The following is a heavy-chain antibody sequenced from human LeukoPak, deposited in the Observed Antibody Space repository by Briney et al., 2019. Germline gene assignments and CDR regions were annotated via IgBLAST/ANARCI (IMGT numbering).Heavy chain of an antibody. D-gene: IGHD1-26*01. CDR1: GHPFSNAW. V-gene: IGHV3-15*01. J-gene: IGHJ4*01. Sequence: KSGGSLRLCCGASGHPFSNAWIGWGRRARGKGLEWVGRIKSKTEGGTTDYAAPVKSSITISRDAANTTLYLQMNSHKTEDTGFYLCTPDIGWEAAPFDYWGQGTLVTVSS. CDR2: IKSKTEGGTT. CDR3: TPDIGWEAAPFDY.